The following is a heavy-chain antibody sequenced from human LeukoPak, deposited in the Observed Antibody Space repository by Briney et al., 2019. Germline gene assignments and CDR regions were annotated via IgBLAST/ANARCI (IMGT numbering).Heavy chain of an antibody. CDR3: ATDVSSGYSSDFDY. D-gene: IGHD3-22*01. CDR2: FDPEDGET. J-gene: IGHJ4*02. CDR1: GYTLTELS. Sequence: ASVKVSCKVSGYTLTELSMYWVRQAPGKGLEWMGGFDPEDGETIYAQKFQGRVTMTEDTSTDTAYMELSSLRSEDTAVYYCATDVSSGYSSDFDYWGQGTLVTVSS. V-gene: IGHV1-24*01.